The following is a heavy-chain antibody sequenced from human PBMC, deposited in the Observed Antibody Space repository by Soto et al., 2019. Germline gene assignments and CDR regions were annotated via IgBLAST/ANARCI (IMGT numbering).Heavy chain of an antibody. CDR3: ARSESSAFKS. CDR2: INEDGSAK. D-gene: IGHD2-2*01. V-gene: IGHV3-7*01. CDR1: GFTFSTSW. Sequence: EVQLVESGGGLVQPGGSLRLSCAASGFTFSTSWMTWVRQTPGKGLAWVASINEDGSAKDYVDSVRGRFTISRENARNSLYLQMNSLRAEDTALYYCARSESSAFKSWGQGTLVTVSS. J-gene: IGHJ4*02.